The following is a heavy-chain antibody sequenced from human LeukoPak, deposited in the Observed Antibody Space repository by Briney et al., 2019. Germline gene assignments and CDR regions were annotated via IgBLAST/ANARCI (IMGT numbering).Heavy chain of an antibody. V-gene: IGHV3-48*04. D-gene: IGHD5-12*01. CDR1: GFTFSGYS. CDR2: ISSSGSTI. Sequence: GGSLRLSCAASGFTFSGYSMNWVRQAPGKGLEWVSSISSSGSTIYYADSVQGRITISRDNAKNSVYLQLNSLRAEDTAVYYCARRSGYRNFFDYWGQGTLVTVSS. J-gene: IGHJ4*02. CDR3: ARRSGYRNFFDY.